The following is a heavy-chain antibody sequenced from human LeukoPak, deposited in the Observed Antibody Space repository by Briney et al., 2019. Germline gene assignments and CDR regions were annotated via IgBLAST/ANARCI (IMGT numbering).Heavy chain of an antibody. J-gene: IGHJ4*02. Sequence: SVKVSCKASGGTFSSYTISWVRQAPGQGLELMGRIIPILGIANYAQKFQGRVTITADKSTSTAYMELSSLRSEDTAVYYCARDKRRDGYNSWGQGTLVTVSS. V-gene: IGHV1-69*04. CDR2: IIPILGIA. CDR1: GGTFSSYT. D-gene: IGHD5-24*01. CDR3: ARDKRRDGYNS.